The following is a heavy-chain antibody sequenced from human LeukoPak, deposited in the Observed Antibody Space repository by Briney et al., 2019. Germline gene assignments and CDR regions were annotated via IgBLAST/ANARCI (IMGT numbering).Heavy chain of an antibody. CDR2: IRSKANSYAT. D-gene: IGHD3-22*01. V-gene: IGHV3-73*01. CDR3: TRLPSSGYLFDY. CDR1: GFTFSGSA. J-gene: IGHJ4*02. Sequence: PGGSLRLSCAASGFTFSGSAMHWVRQASGKGLEWVGRIRSKANSYATAYGASVKGRFTISRDDSKNTAYLQMNSLKTEDTAVYYCTRLPSSGYLFDYWGQGTLVTVSS.